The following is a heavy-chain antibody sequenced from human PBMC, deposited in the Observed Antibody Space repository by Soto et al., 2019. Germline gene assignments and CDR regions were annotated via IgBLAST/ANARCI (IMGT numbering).Heavy chain of an antibody. D-gene: IGHD3-9*01. J-gene: IGHJ6*02. CDR3: ARDSHDILTGYSPYGMDV. CDR2: IYYSGST. Sequence: PWETLSLTCTVSGGSISSSSYYWGWIRQPPGKGLEWIGYIYYSGSTYYNPSLKSRVTISVDTSKNQFSLKLSSVTAADTAVYYCARDSHDILTGYSPYGMDVWGQGTTVTVSS. V-gene: IGHV4-31*03. CDR1: GGSISSSSYY.